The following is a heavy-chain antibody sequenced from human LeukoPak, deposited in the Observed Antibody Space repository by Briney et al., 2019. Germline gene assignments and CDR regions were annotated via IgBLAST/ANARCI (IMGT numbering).Heavy chain of an antibody. D-gene: IGHD3-22*01. V-gene: IGHV1-69*04. CDR3: ARGVTYYDSSGYPY. J-gene: IGHJ4*02. CDR2: IIPILGIA. Sequence: SVKVSCKASGGTFSSYAISWVRQAPGQGLEWMGRIIPILGIADYAQKFQGRVTITADKSTSTAYMELSSLRSEDTAVYYWARGVTYYDSSGYPYWGQGTLVTVSS. CDR1: GGTFSSYA.